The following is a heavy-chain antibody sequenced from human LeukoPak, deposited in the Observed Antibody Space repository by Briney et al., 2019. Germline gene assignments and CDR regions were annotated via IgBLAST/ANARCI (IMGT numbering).Heavy chain of an antibody. V-gene: IGHV1-18*01. CDR1: GYTFTSYG. D-gene: IGHD3-3*01. Sequence: ASVKVSCKASGYTFTSYGISWVRQAPGQGLEWMGWISAYNGNTNYAQKLQGRVTMTTDTSTSTAYMELRSLRSDDTAVYYCARGLQDRITIFGVVIIRYYYYGMDVWGQGTTVTVS. CDR3: ARGLQDRITIFGVVIIRYYYYGMDV. CDR2: ISAYNGNT. J-gene: IGHJ6*02.